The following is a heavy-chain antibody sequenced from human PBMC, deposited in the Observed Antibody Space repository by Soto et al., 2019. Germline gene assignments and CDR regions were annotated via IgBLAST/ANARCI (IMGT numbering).Heavy chain of an antibody. CDR1: GFTFGSYA. CDR2: VSEDGREK. J-gene: IGHJ4*02. Sequence: PGGSLRLSCAASGFTFGSYAMSWVRQAPGKGLEWVADVSEDGREKYYVDSVKGRFTISRDNAKNSLYLQMNSLRAEDTAVYYCARDPAPAAPRGLAYWGQGTLVTVSS. CDR3: ARDPAPAAPRGLAY. D-gene: IGHD2-2*01. V-gene: IGHV3-7*03.